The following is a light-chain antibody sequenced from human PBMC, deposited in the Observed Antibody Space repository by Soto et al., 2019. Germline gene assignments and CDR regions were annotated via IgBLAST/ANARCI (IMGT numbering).Light chain of an antibody. CDR1: QSVSSSF. Sequence: VLTQSPGTLSLSQGERATLSCRASQSVSSSFLAWYQQKPGQAPRLLIHAASTGATGIPARFRGSGSGTDFTLTISSLEPEDSAVYFCHQYADSPQTFGQGTKVDIK. V-gene: IGKV3-20*01. CDR2: AAS. CDR3: HQYADSPQT. J-gene: IGKJ2*01.